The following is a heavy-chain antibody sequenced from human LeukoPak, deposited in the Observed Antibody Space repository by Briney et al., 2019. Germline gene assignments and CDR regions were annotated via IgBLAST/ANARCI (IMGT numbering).Heavy chain of an antibody. D-gene: IGHD2-2*01. CDR2: INPNSGGT. CDR3: ARDKPLGYCSSTSCYAGEYYYYYMDV. J-gene: IGHJ6*03. V-gene: IGHV1-2*02. CDR1: GYTFTGYY. Sequence: ASVKVSCKASGYTFTGYYIHWLRQAPGQGLEWMGWINPNSGGTNYAQKFQGRVTMTRDTSISTAYMELSRLRSDDTAVYYCARDKPLGYCSSTSCYAGEYYYYYMDVWGKGTTVTISS.